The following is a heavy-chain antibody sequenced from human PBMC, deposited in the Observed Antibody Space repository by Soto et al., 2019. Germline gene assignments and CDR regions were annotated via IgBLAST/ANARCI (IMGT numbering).Heavy chain of an antibody. Sequence: SETLSLTCAVSGGSIRSNNWWSWVRQPPGKGLEWIGEIFHGGSTYYNPSLKTRVTISVDKSKNQFSLKLSSVTAADTAVYYCARDVRGSYFDYWGQGTLVTVSS. V-gene: IGHV4-4*02. J-gene: IGHJ4*02. CDR1: GGSIRSNNW. CDR2: IFHGGST. D-gene: IGHD3-16*01. CDR3: ARDVRGSYFDY.